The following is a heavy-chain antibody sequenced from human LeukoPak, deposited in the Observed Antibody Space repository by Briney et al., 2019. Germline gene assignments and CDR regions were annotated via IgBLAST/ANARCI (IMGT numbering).Heavy chain of an antibody. Sequence: ASVKVSCKASGYTFTNYFMHWVRQAPGQGRVWMGIINPSGGSTSYAQKFQGRVTMTRDTSTSTVYMELSSLRSEDTAVHYCARGGSSSSPFFDYWGQGTLVTVSS. D-gene: IGHD6-13*01. V-gene: IGHV1-46*01. J-gene: IGHJ4*02. CDR1: GYTFTNYF. CDR2: INPSGGST. CDR3: ARGGSSSSPFFDY.